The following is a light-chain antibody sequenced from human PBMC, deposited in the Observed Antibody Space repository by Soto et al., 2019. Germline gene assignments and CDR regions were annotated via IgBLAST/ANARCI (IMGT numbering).Light chain of an antibody. CDR2: DSS. J-gene: IGKJ1*01. CDR1: QRISSW. CDR3: QQYNSYSWT. V-gene: IGKV1-5*01. Sequence: DIQMTQSPSTLSASVGDRVTITCRASQRISSWLAWYQQKPGKAPKLLIYDSSNLESGVPSRFSGSGSGTEFTLTISSLQPDDFATYYCQQYNSYSWTFGQGTKVDI.